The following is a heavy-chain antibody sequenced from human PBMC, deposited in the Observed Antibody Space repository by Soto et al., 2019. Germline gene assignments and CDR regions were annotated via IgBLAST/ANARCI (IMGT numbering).Heavy chain of an antibody. Sequence: GSPRLSCGASGFTFSSYAMSWGRPAPGKGLEWVSAISGSGGSTYYADSVKGRFTISRDNSKNTLYLQMNSLRAEDTAVYYCARWQQLDLNWFDPWGQGTLVTVSS. CDR2: ISGSGGST. V-gene: IGHV3-23*01. CDR1: GFTFSSYA. D-gene: IGHD6-13*01. CDR3: ARWQQLDLNWFDP. J-gene: IGHJ5*02.